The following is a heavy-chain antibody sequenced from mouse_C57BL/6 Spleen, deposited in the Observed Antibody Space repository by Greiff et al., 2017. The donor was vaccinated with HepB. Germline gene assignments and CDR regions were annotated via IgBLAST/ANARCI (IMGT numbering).Heavy chain of an antibody. CDR2: INPNNGGT. J-gene: IGHJ4*01. CDR3: ARGTIYYDYLDY. CDR1: GYTFTDYY. D-gene: IGHD2-4*01. Sequence: VQLQQSGPELVKPGASVKISCKASGYTFTDYYMNWVKQSHGKSLEWIGDINPNNGGTSYNQKFKGKATLTVDKSSSTAYMELRSLTSEDSAVYYCARGTIYYDYLDYWGQGTSVTVSS. V-gene: IGHV1-26*01.